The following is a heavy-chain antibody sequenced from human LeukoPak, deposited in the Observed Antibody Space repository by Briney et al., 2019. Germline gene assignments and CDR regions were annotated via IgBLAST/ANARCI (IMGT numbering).Heavy chain of an antibody. J-gene: IGHJ4*02. Sequence: PGGSLRLSCAASGFTFDDYGMSWVRQAPGKGLEWVSLISWDGGSTYYADSVKGRFTISRDNSKNSLYLQMNSLRTEDTALYYCAKDSAEMATEMGSVGPFDYWGQGTLVTVSS. CDR3: AKDSAEMATEMGSVGPFDY. CDR2: ISWDGGST. V-gene: IGHV3-43*02. CDR1: GFTFDDYG. D-gene: IGHD5-24*01.